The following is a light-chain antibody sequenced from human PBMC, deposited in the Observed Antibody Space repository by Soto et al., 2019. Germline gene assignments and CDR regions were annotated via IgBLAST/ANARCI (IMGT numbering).Light chain of an antibody. Sequence: EIVLTQSPGTLSLSPWERATLSCRASQSVSNNYLAWYQQKPGQAPRLLIYGASSRATGIPDRFSGSGSGTNFALTIRSLEPEDFAVYDCQQYGSSYPWTFGQGTKVDIK. V-gene: IGKV3-20*01. CDR3: QQYGSSYPWT. J-gene: IGKJ1*01. CDR1: QSVSNNY. CDR2: GAS.